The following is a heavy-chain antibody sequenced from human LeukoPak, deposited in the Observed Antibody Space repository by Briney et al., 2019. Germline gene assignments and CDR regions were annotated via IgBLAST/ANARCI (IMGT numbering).Heavy chain of an antibody. Sequence: SETLSLTCTVSGGSISSYYWSWIRQTPGKGLEWIGYIYYSGSTNYNPSLKSRVTISVDTSKNQFSLKLSSVTAADTAVYYCARHRHWYFDLWGRGTLVTVSS. J-gene: IGHJ2*01. CDR1: GGSISSYY. CDR2: IYYSGST. CDR3: ARHRHWYFDL. V-gene: IGHV4-59*08.